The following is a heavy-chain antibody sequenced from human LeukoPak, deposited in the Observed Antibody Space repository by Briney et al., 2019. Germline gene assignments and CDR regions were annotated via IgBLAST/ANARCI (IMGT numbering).Heavy chain of an antibody. J-gene: IGHJ4*02. V-gene: IGHV3-23*01. CDR3: AKGMVRGVILKGFDY. D-gene: IGHD3-10*01. Sequence: GGSLRLSCAASGFTFSRHSMNWVRQAPGKGLEWVSGIRAGGDNTYYADSVKGRFTISRDNSKNTLYLQMNSLRAEDTAVYYCAKGMVRGVILKGFDYWGQGTLVTVSS. CDR1: GFTFSRHS. CDR2: IRAGGDNT.